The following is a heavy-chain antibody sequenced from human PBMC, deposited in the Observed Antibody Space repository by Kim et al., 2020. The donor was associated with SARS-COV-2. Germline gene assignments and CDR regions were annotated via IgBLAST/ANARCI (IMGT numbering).Heavy chain of an antibody. Sequence: DSVQGRFTISRDNSKNTLYLQMNSLRAEDTAVYYCAKGGAARGTLDFGPWGQGTLVTVSS. D-gene: IGHD6-6*01. V-gene: IGHV3-23*01. CDR3: AKGGAARGTLDFGP. J-gene: IGHJ5*02.